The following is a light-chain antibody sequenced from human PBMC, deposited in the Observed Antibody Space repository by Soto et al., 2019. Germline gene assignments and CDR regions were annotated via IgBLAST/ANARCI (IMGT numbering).Light chain of an antibody. Sequence: QSALTQPASVSGSPGQSITISCTGTNSDVGGYTYVSWYQQHPGKAPKLMIYDVSDRPSGVSNRFSGSKSGNTASLTISGLQAEDEADYYCSSYTSSNTFVFGTGTKLTVL. CDR1: NSDVGGYTY. V-gene: IGLV2-14*01. J-gene: IGLJ1*01. CDR3: SSYTSSNTFV. CDR2: DVS.